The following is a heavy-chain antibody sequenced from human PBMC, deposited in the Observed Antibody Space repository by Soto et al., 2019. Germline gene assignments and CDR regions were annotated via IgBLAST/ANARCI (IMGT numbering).Heavy chain of an antibody. CDR1: GFTFSSYA. V-gene: IGHV3-64D*06. D-gene: IGHD1-26*01. CDR2: ISSNGGST. CDR3: VKDWGPPGEVGTSYAFDI. J-gene: IGHJ3*02. Sequence: GGSLRLSCSASGFTFSSYAMHWVRQAPGKGLEYVSAISSNGGSTYYADSVKGRFTISRDNSKNTLYLQMSSLRAEATAVYYCVKDWGPPGEVGTSYAFDIWGQGTMVTVSS.